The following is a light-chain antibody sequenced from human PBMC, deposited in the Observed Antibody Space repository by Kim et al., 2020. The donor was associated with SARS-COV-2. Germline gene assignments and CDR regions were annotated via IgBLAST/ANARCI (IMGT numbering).Light chain of an antibody. CDR1: NDNVGNQG. J-gene: IGLJ3*02. CDR2: RNN. V-gene: IGLV10-54*04. Sequence: QTAALTCTGNNDNVGNQGAAWLQQHQGRPPKLLSSRNNNRPSGISERFSASKSGDAASLAITGLQPEDETDYYCSAWDSSLNVWVFGGGTKLTVL. CDR3: SAWDSSLNVWV.